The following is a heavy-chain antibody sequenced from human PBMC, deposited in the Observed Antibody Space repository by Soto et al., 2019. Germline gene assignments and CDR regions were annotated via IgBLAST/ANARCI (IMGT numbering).Heavy chain of an antibody. J-gene: IGHJ4*02. D-gene: IGHD1-26*01. CDR2: IYYSGYT. Sequence: SETLSLTGTVSGDSIRSYCWSWIRQPPGKGLEWIGYIYYSGYTSYNPSLKSRVTISVDTSKNQFSLKLNSVTAADTAVYYCARCFSGNYPSRPEEQYYFDSWGQGTLVTVSS. CDR3: ARCFSGNYPSRPEEQYYFDS. V-gene: IGHV4-59*01. CDR1: GDSIRSYC.